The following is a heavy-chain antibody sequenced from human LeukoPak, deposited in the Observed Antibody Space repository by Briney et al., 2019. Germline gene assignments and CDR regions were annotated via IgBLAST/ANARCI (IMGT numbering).Heavy chain of an antibody. CDR1: GYTFTRYG. V-gene: IGHV1-18*01. Sequence: GSVNVSCKVSGYTFTRYGISWGRQAPGQGVEGMGWIRTYNGKTNYTQKLEGRVTMTTDTSTSTAYMEVSSLRSEDTAVYYCARAFTSAHYYDSSAGAFDIWGQGTMVTVSS. CDR2: IRTYNGKT. D-gene: IGHD3-22*01. J-gene: IGHJ3*02. CDR3: ARAFTSAHYYDSSAGAFDI.